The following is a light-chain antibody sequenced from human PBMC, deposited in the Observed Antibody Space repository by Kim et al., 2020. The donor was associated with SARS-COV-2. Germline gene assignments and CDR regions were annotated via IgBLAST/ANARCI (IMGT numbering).Light chain of an antibody. V-gene: IGLV3-1*01. J-gene: IGLJ2*01. CDR1: KLGDKY. CDR3: QVWDSSTVV. Sequence: SYELTQPPSVSVSPGQTASITCSGDKLGDKYACWYQQKPGQSPVLVIYQDSKRPSGIPERFSGSNSGNTATLTISGTQAMDEADYYCQVWDSSTVVFGGRTQLTVL. CDR2: QDS.